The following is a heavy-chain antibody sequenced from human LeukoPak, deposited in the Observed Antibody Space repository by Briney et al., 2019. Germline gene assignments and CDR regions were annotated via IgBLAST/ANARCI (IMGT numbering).Heavy chain of an antibody. D-gene: IGHD6-19*01. CDR2: ISYDGSNK. V-gene: IGHV3-30-3*01. CDR1: GFTFSSYA. CDR3: ARDSGPPGIAVAGYYYYYYMDV. J-gene: IGHJ6*03. Sequence: PGRSLRLSCAASGFTFSSYAMHWVRQAPGKGLEWVAVISYDGSNKYYADSVKGRFTISRDNSKNTLYLQMNSLRAEDTAVYYCARDSGPPGIAVAGYYYYYYMDVWGKGTTVTVSS.